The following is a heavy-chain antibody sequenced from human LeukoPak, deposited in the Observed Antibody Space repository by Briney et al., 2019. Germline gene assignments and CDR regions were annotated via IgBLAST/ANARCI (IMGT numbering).Heavy chain of an antibody. CDR2: MNPNSGNT. J-gene: IGHJ4*02. CDR1: GYTFTSYD. V-gene: IGHV1-8*01. CDR3: ARGITMVRGVHGY. Sequence: GASVKVSCKASGYTFTSYDINWVRQATGQGLEWMRWMNPNSGNTGYAQKFQGRVTMTRNTSISTAYMELSSLRSEDTAVYYCARGITMVRGVHGYWGQGTLVTVSS. D-gene: IGHD3-10*01.